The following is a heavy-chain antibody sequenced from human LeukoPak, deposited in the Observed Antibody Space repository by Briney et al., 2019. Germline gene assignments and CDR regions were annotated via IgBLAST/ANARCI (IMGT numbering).Heavy chain of an antibody. CDR1: GFTFSSYA. Sequence: GGSLRLSCAASGFTFSSYAMHWVRQAPGKGLEWVTVISYDGSNKYYADSVKGRFTISRDNSKNTLYLQMNSLRAEDTAVYYCARGGAYYDFWSGYYNPDYWGQGTLVTVSS. D-gene: IGHD3-3*01. V-gene: IGHV3-30-3*01. CDR3: ARGGAYYDFWSGYYNPDY. J-gene: IGHJ4*02. CDR2: ISYDGSNK.